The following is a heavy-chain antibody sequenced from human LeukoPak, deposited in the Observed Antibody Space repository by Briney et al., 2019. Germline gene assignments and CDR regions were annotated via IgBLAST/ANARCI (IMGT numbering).Heavy chain of an antibody. CDR3: ARTTKEFDILTGYYFDY. D-gene: IGHD3-9*01. J-gene: IGHJ4*02. V-gene: IGHV3-48*01. Sequence: GGSLRLSCAASGFTVSTYYTSWVRQPPGKGLEWISYIGNSDGAIDYADSVKGRFTISRDNSKNTLSLQMNSLRAVDTAVYYCARTTKEFDILTGYYFDYWGQGTLVTVSS. CDR1: GFTVSTYY. CDR2: IGNSDGAI.